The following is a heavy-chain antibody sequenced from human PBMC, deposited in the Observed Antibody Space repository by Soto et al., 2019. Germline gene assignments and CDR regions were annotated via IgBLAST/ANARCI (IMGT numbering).Heavy chain of an antibody. V-gene: IGHV3-74*01. Sequence: PGGSLRLSCAASGLIFSNYKMHWVRQAPGKGLVWVSRINTDGSITDYADSVKGRFTVSRDNPKNTLYLQMNSLRAEDTAVYYWAKDLKSGYSSSWFFDYWGQGTLVTVSS. CDR2: INTDGSIT. D-gene: IGHD6-13*01. CDR1: GLIFSNYK. CDR3: AKDLKSGYSSSWFFDY. J-gene: IGHJ4*02.